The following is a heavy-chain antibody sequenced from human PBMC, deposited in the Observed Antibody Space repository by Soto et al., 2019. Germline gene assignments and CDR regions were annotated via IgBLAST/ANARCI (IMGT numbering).Heavy chain of an antibody. D-gene: IGHD5-18*01. CDR1: GFSFSNYA. CDR3: GRGYRYGKNYHYGMDV. Sequence: EVQLLESGGGLVQPGGSLRLSCAVSGFSFSNYAMNWVRQAPGKGLEWVSGIGGSGSSTYYAGSVKGRFAISRDNSENTVYLQMNSLRAEDTAVYYCGRGYRYGKNYHYGMDVWGQGTTVTVSS. V-gene: IGHV3-23*01. CDR2: IGGSGSST. J-gene: IGHJ6*02.